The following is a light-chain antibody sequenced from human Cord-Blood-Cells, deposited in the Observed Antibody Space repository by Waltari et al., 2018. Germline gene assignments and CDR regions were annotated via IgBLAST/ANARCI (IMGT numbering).Light chain of an antibody. J-gene: IGKJ3*01. CDR3: QQSYSTPFT. V-gene: IGKV1-39*01. CDR2: AAS. Sequence: DIQMTQSPSSLSASVGDRVTITCRASQSISSYLNWYQQKPGKAPKLLIYAASSLQSGVPSRFSGSGSGTDFTITISSLQPEDFATYYCQQSYSTPFT. CDR1: QSISSY.